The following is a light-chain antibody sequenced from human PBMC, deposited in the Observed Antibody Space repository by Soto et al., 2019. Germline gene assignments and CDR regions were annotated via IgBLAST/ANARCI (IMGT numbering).Light chain of an antibody. J-gene: IGKJ2*01. CDR3: LQSYSTPYT. CDR1: QDISNS. V-gene: IGKV1-39*01. Sequence: DIQMTQTPPSLSLSVGDRVTITCRASQDISNSLNWYQQKPGKSPRALIYGASSLESGVPSRFSGRGSGTDFTLSISSLQPEDFATYFCLQSYSTPYTFGQGTSLRIK. CDR2: GAS.